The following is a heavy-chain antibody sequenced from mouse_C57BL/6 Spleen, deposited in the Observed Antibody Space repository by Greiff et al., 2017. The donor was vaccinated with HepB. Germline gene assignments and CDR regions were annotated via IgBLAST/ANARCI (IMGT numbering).Heavy chain of an antibody. CDR2: IDPETGGT. Sequence: VQLQQSGAELVRPGASVTLSCKASGYTFTDYEMHWVKQTPVHGLEWIGAIDPETGGTAYNQKFKGKAILTADKSSSTAYMELRSLTSEDSAVYYCTRGYYCFDYWGQGTTLTVSS. J-gene: IGHJ2*01. V-gene: IGHV1-15*01. CDR1: GYTFTDYE. CDR3: TRGYYCFDY. D-gene: IGHD2-3*01.